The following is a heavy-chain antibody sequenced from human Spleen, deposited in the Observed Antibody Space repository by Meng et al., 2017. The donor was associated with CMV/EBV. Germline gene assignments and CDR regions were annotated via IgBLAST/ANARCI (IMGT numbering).Heavy chain of an antibody. V-gene: IGHV2-70D*14. CDR1: GFSLTTSGMR. Sequence: SGPTLVKPTQTLTLTYTFSGFSLTTSGMRVSWIRQPPGKALEWLARIDWDDDKFYSTSPKTRLSISKDTSKNQVVLTMTNMDPVDTATYYCARAYSSSPAYFFDYWGQGTRVTVSS. J-gene: IGHJ4*02. CDR2: IDWDDDK. D-gene: IGHD6-6*01. CDR3: ARAYSSSPAYFFDY.